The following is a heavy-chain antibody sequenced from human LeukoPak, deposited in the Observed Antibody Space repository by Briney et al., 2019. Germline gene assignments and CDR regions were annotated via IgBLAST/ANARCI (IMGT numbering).Heavy chain of an antibody. D-gene: IGHD5-18*01. CDR1: GCPFSTYA. Sequence: GGSLRLSCAASGCPFSTYAMSWVRQAPGKGLEWVSGISGSGGSRYYADSVKGRFTISRDKSKNTLYLQMNNLRAEDTAVYYCAKDEEETRGYSYGAFDYWGQGTLVTVSS. CDR3: AKDEEETRGYSYGAFDY. V-gene: IGHV3-23*01. CDR2: ISGSGGSR. J-gene: IGHJ4*02.